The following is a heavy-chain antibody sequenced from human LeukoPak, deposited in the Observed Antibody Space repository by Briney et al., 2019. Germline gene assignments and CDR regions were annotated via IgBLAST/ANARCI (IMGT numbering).Heavy chain of an antibody. CDR3: ARGPALWTTQADAFDI. Sequence: GASVKVSCKASGYTFTSYGISWVRQAPGQGLEWMGWISAYNGNTNYAQKLQGRVTMTTDTSTSTAYMELRSLRSDDTAVYYCARGPALWTTQADAFDIWGQGTMVTVSS. CDR1: GYTFTSYG. J-gene: IGHJ3*02. V-gene: IGHV1-18*01. CDR2: ISAYNGNT. D-gene: IGHD3-10*01.